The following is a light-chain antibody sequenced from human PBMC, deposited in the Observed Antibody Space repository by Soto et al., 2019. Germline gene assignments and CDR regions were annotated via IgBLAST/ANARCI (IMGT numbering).Light chain of an antibody. CDR2: AAT. CDR1: QSIYINS. J-gene: IGKJ3*01. Sequence: EIVLTQSPGTLSLSPGERATLSCRASQSIYINSLAWYQHKRGQSPSLLIYAATVRATAVPDRFNGSGSGTDFALTISRLEPEDSAMYYCQQYGDSPFAFCPGTKLDVK. CDR3: QQYGDSPFA. V-gene: IGKV3-20*01.